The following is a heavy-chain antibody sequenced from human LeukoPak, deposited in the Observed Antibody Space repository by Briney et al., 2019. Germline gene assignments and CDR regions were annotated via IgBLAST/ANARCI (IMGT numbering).Heavy chain of an antibody. Sequence: PGGSLRLSCATSGFTFNDHYLGWVRQAPGKGLEWVGRTKNRANSYTTEYAASVNGRFTISRDDSENSLRLQMNSLRAEDTAVYYCARDGLHYDFWSGSRGYYYYYMDVWGKGTTVTVSS. J-gene: IGHJ6*03. CDR2: TKNRANSYTT. CDR3: ARDGLHYDFWSGSRGYYYYYMDV. V-gene: IGHV3-72*01. CDR1: GFTFNDHY. D-gene: IGHD3-3*01.